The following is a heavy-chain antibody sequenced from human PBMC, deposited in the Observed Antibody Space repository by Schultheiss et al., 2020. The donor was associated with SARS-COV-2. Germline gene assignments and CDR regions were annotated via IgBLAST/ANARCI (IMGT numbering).Heavy chain of an antibody. CDR3: ARHSNGRGYCSGGSCYETRPYYFDY. D-gene: IGHD2-15*01. J-gene: IGHJ4*02. V-gene: IGHV1-18*01. CDR1: GYTLTELS. CDR2: ISAYNGNT. Sequence: ASVKVSCKVSGYTLTELSMHWVRQAPGKGLEWMGWISAYNGNTNYAQKLQGRVTMTTDTSTSTAYMELRSLRSDDTAVYYCARHSNGRGYCSGGSCYETRPYYFDYWGQGTLVTVSS.